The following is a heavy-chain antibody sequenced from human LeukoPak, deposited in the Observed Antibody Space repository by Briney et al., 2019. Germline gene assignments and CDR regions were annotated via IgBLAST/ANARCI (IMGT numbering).Heavy chain of an antibody. CDR1: GGTFSSYA. D-gene: IGHD5-12*01. Sequence: ASVKVSCKASGGTFSSYAISWVRQAPGQGLEWMGGIIPIFGTANYAQKFQGRVTITTDEPTSTAYMELSSLRSEDTAVYYCARTRGYSGCLDYWGQGTLVTVSS. CDR2: IIPIFGTA. CDR3: ARTRGYSGCLDY. J-gene: IGHJ4*02. V-gene: IGHV1-69*05.